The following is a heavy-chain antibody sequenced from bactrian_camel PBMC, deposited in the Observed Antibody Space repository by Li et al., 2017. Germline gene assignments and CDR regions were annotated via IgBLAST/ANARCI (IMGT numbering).Heavy chain of an antibody. CDR3: ATGFLDHHFY. CDR1: GFTFSGYA. Sequence: VQLVESGGGLVQPGGSLRLSCAASGFTFSGYAMSWVRQAPGKGLEWVSAIGSGGGGGTTYYADSVKGRFTITRDNARNTLWLHMNSLKNEDTAVYYCATGFLDHHFYWGQGTQVTVS. J-gene: IGHJ4*01. V-gene: IGHV3S31*01. CDR2: IGSGGGGGTT.